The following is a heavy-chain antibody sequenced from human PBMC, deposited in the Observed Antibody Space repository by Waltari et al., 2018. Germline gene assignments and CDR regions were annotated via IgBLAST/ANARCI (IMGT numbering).Heavy chain of an antibody. J-gene: IGHJ4*02. D-gene: IGHD3-3*01. CDR2: IYYSGST. Sequence: LQLQESGPGLVKPSETLSLTCTVPGGSISSSSYYWGWIRQPPGKGLEWIGSIYYSGSTYYNPSLKSRVTISVDTSKNQFSLKLSSVTAADTAVYYCARGGSGYYGPFDYWGQGTLVTVSS. V-gene: IGHV4-39*07. CDR3: ARGGSGYYGPFDY. CDR1: GGSISSSSYY.